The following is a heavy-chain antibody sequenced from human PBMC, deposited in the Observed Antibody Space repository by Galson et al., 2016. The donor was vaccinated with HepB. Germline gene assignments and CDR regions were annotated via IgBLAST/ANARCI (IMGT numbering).Heavy chain of an antibody. Sequence: SLRLSCALSGFTFSAYSMNWVRQAPGKGLEWVSYISTRSGIIHYTDSVKGRFTVSRDDAKNSLYLQMSSLRAEDTAVYYCARARGGATGGDYWGQGTLVTISS. V-gene: IGHV3-48*04. CDR3: ARARGGATGGDY. CDR2: ISTRSGII. J-gene: IGHJ4*02. CDR1: GFTFSAYS. D-gene: IGHD1-26*01.